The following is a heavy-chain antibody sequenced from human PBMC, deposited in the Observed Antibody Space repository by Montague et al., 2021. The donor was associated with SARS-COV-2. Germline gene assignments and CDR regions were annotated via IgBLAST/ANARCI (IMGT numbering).Heavy chain of an antibody. D-gene: IGHD1-1*01. J-gene: IGHJ4*02. CDR2: IHHSGNT. V-gene: IGHV4-38-2*02. CDR3: ASQVGYRDYLAH. Sequence: SETLSLTCTVSGRSISTDHYWGWIRQPPGKGLEWIGSIHHSGNTYYNPSLKSRLTISIDTSKNQFSLKLTSLTAADTAVYYCASQVGYRDYLAHWGQGTLVTVSS. CDR1: GRSISTDHY.